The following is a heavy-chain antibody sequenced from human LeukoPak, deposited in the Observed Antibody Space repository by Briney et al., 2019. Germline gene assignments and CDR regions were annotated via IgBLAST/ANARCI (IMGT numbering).Heavy chain of an antibody. CDR2: ISGSGGAT. V-gene: IGHV3-23*01. CDR3: ARLKIDGTHFDY. Sequence: GGSLRLSCGASGFTFSNYALSWVRQAPGKGLEWVSVISGSGGATYYADSVKGRFTISRDNSQNTLYLQMNSLRAEDTAVYYCARLKIDGTHFDYWGQGTLVTVSS. D-gene: IGHD3-9*01. J-gene: IGHJ4*02. CDR1: GFTFSNYA.